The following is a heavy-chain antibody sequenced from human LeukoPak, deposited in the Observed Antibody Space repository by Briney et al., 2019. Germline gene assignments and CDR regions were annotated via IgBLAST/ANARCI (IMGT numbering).Heavy chain of an antibody. Sequence: SETLSLTCTVSGGSISSYYWSWIRQPPGKGLEWTGYIYYSGSTDYNPSLKSRVTISVDTSKNQFSLKLSSVTAADTAVYYCARVPRGYSGYEQFDYWGQGTLVTVSS. CDR1: GGSISSYY. D-gene: IGHD5-12*01. CDR3: ARVPRGYSGYEQFDY. CDR2: IYYSGST. J-gene: IGHJ4*02. V-gene: IGHV4-59*01.